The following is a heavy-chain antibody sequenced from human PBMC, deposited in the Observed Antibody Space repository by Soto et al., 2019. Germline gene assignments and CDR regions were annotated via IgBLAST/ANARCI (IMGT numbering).Heavy chain of an antibody. Sequence: SETLSLTCAVYGGSFSGYYWSWIRQPPGKGLEWIGEINHSGSTNYNPSLKSRVTISVDTSKNQFSLKLSSVTAADTAVYYCARFSKFRSGWLEYFQHWGQGTLVTVSS. CDR3: ARFSKFRSGWLEYFQH. V-gene: IGHV4-34*01. CDR2: INHSGST. CDR1: GGSFSGYY. J-gene: IGHJ1*01. D-gene: IGHD6-19*01.